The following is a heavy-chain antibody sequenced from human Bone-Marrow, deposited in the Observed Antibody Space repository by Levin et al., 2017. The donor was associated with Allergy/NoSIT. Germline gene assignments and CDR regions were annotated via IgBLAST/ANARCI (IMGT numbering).Heavy chain of an antibody. CDR1: RFSFNLYG. D-gene: IGHD5-12*01. V-gene: IGHV3-30*18. CDR2: ISYDGSQK. Sequence: GGSLRLSCAASRFSFNLYGMHWVRQAPGKGLEWVSFISYDGSQKYYADSVKGRFTISRDNSQTTLHLQMDSLRTDDSAVYYCAKSGFDSYFYMDVWGKGTTVTVS. CDR3: AKSGFDSYFYMDV. J-gene: IGHJ6*03.